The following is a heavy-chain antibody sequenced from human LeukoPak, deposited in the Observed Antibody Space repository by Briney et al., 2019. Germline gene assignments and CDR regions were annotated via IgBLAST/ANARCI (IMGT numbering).Heavy chain of an antibody. Sequence: GGSLRLSCAVFGHIFRILWMHGVGQAPGKGLVWVSRISSDGSSTSYADSVEGRFTISRDNAKNTLYLQMNSLRAEDTAVYYCASTGGTHRSDPWGQGTLVTVSS. J-gene: IGHJ5*02. D-gene: IGHD1-14*01. V-gene: IGHV3-74*01. CDR2: ISSDGSST. CDR3: ASTGGTHRSDP. CDR1: GHIFRILW.